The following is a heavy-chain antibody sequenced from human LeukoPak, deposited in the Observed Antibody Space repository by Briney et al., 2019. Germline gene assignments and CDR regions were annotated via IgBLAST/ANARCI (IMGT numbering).Heavy chain of an antibody. CDR2: IYYSGGT. D-gene: IGHD6-6*01. Sequence: SETLSLTCTVSGGSFSSSSYYWGWIRQPPGKGLEWIGTIYYSGGTYYNPSLKSRVTISVDTSKHQFSLTLSSVTAADTAIYYCARHEGASSTSFYGMDVWGQGTTVTVSS. V-gene: IGHV4-39*01. J-gene: IGHJ6*02. CDR3: ARHEGASSTSFYGMDV. CDR1: GGSFSSSSYY.